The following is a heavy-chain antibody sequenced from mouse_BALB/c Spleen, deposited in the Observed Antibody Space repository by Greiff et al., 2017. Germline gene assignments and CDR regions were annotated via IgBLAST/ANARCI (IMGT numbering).Heavy chain of an antibody. CDR1: GYSITSDYA. CDR2: ISYSGST. D-gene: IGHD2-10*02. V-gene: IGHV3-2*02. Sequence: EVQGVESGPGLVKPSQSLSLTCTVTGYSITSDYAWNWIRQFPGNKLEWMGYISYSGSTSYNPSLKSRISITRDTSKNQFFLQLNSVTTEDTATYYCARESGYGNYFDYWGQGTTLTVSS. J-gene: IGHJ2*01. CDR3: ARESGYGNYFDY.